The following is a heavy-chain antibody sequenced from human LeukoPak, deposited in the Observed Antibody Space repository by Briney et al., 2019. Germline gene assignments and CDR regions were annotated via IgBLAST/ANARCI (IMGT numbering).Heavy chain of an antibody. CDR1: GYTFTSNY. J-gene: IGHJ4*02. D-gene: IGHD3-10*01. Sequence: ASVKVSCKAFGYTFTSNYMHWVRQAPGQGPEWMGVISPSGGSTTYAQKFQGRVTLTRDMSTSTDYLELSSLRSEDTAVYYCARERMAYYYGSGIDYWGQGTLVTVSS. CDR2: ISPSGGST. V-gene: IGHV1-46*01. CDR3: ARERMAYYYGSGIDY.